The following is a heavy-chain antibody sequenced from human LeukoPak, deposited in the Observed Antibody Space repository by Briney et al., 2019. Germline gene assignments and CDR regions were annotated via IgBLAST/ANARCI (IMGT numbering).Heavy chain of an antibody. CDR3: ARVDRSWWGEYYHYYMDV. V-gene: IGHV1-2*06. CDR2: INPNSGGT. J-gene: IGHJ6*03. D-gene: IGHD6-13*01. CDR1: GYTFTGYY. Sequence: ASVKVSCKASGYTFTGYYMHWVRQAPGQGLEWMGRINPNSGGTNYAQKFQGRVTMTRDTSISTAYMELSRLRSDDTAVYYCARVDRSWWGEYYHYYMDVWGKGTPVTVSS.